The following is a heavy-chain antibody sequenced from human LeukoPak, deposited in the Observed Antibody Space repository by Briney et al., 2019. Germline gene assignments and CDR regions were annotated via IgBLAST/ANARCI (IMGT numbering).Heavy chain of an antibody. V-gene: IGHV4-39*07. CDR3: ARDNFGYCSRGSCYWDY. CDR1: GGSISSVNYY. CDR2: IYYSEST. Sequence: SETLSLTCTVSGGSISSVNYYWGWIRQPPGKGLEWIGSIYYSESTYYNPSLKSRVTISLDTSKNLFSLKLNSVTAADTAVYYCARDNFGYCSRGSCYWDYWGQGTLVTVSS. D-gene: IGHD2-15*01. J-gene: IGHJ4*02.